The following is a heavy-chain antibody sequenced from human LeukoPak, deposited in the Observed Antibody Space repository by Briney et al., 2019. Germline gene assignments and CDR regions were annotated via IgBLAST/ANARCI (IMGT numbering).Heavy chain of an antibody. CDR1: GDTFSSYA. CDR2: FIPIFGTV. CDR3: ARAIRGDTYFFYYGMDV. V-gene: IGHV1-69*13. Sequence: SVKVSCKASGDTFSSYAISWVRQAPGQGLEWMGGFIPIFGTVNSAQNFQGRVTITADESTSTAYMELRSLRSEDTAMYYCARAIRGDTYFFYYGMDVWGQGTTVTVSS. J-gene: IGHJ6*02. D-gene: IGHD4-17*01.